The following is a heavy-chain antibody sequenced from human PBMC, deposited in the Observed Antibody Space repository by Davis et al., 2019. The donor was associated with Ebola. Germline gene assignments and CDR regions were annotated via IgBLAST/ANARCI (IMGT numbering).Heavy chain of an antibody. CDR1: TFTFTTYT. D-gene: IGHD6-13*01. Sequence: GESLKISCTASTFTFTTYTMNWVRQAPGKGPEWVSSITPTGTYIFYADSVKGRFIISRDHATRSLSLQMNSLRAEDTAVYYCATSTSSYECFRHWGPGTLVSVSS. V-gene: IGHV3-21*01. CDR3: ATSTSSYECFRH. CDR2: ITPTGTYI. J-gene: IGHJ1*01.